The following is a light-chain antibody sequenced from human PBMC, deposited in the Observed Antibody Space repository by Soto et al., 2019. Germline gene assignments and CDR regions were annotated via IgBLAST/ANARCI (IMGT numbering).Light chain of an antibody. CDR1: QDIRND. V-gene: IGKV1-6*01. CDR2: AAS. J-gene: IGKJ1*01. CDR3: LQDNSFPRT. Sequence: AIQMTQSPSSLSASVGDRVILACRASQDIRNDLGWYQQEPGKAPKLLIYAASSLQSGVPTRFSGSGSGTDFTLTISRLQPEDFATYYCLQDNSFPRTFGQGTKVDIK.